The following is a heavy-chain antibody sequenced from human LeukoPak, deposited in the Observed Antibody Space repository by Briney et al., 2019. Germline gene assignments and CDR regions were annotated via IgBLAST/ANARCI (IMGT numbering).Heavy chain of an antibody. V-gene: IGHV1-2*02. CDR1: GYTFTGYY. CDR2: INPNSGGT. Sequence: ASVKVSCKASGYTFTGYYMHWVQQAPGQGLEWMGWINPNSGGTNYAQKFQGRVTMTRDTSISTAYMELSRLRSDDTAVYYCASPPPDYDILTGYRRYFQHCGQGTLVTVSS. CDR3: ASPPPDYDILTGYRRYFQH. D-gene: IGHD3-9*01. J-gene: IGHJ1*01.